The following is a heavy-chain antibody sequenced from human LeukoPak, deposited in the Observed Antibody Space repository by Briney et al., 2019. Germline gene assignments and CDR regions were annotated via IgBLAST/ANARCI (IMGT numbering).Heavy chain of an antibody. D-gene: IGHD6-13*01. J-gene: IGHJ3*02. CDR1: GGSISSYY. CDR3: ARSYIAASGRDAFDI. V-gene: IGHV4-59*01. Sequence: SETLSLTCTVSGGSISSYYWSWIRQPPGKGLEWTGYIYYSGSTNYNPSLKSRVTISVDTSKNQFSLKLSSVTAADTAIYYCARSYIAASGRDAFDIWGQGTMVTVSS. CDR2: IYYSGST.